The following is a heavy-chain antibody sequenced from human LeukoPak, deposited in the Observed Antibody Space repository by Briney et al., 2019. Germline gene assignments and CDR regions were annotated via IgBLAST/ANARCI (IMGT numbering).Heavy chain of an antibody. CDR3: ARGHYGLDV. J-gene: IGHJ6*02. CDR2: ISSSGSDT. V-gene: IGHV3-11*01. CDR1: GFTFSDYY. Sequence: PGGSLRLSCAASGFTFSDYYLSWIRQAPGEGLAWVSYISSSGSDTFYADSVKGRFTISRDNAKNSLYLQMNSLRAEDTAIYYCARGHYGLDVWGQGTTVTVSS.